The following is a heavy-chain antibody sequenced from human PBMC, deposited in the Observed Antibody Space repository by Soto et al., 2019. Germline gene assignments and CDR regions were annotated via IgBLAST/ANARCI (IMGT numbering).Heavy chain of an antibody. CDR2: IYHSGST. Sequence: QVQLQESGPGLVKPSGTLSLTCAVSGGSISSSNWWSWVRQPPGKGLEWIGEIYHSGSTYYNPSLQGRVPISVDKSKNQFPLKLRSVTAADTAVYYCARVWTTVTNWFDPWGQGTLVTVSS. V-gene: IGHV4-4*02. J-gene: IGHJ5*02. CDR1: GGSISSSNW. CDR3: ARVWTTVTNWFDP. D-gene: IGHD4-17*01.